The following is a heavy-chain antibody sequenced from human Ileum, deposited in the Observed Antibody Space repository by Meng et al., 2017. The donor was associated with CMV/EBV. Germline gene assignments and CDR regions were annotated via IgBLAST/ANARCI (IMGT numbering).Heavy chain of an antibody. CDR3: ATGCSSTSCYSTHFDN. Sequence: SGAASGFSFSDHYMDWVRQAPGKGLEWVGRIRNKPNGYTTVCAASVKGRFTITRDDSKNSLFLQMDSLKTEDTAMYFCATGCSSTSCYSTHFDNWGQGTLVTVSS. J-gene: IGHJ4*02. CDR1: GFSFSDHY. D-gene: IGHD2-2*01. V-gene: IGHV3-72*01. CDR2: IRNKPNGYTT.